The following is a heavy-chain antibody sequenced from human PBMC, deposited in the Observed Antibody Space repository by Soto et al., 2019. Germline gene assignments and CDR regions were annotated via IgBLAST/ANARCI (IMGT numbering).Heavy chain of an antibody. D-gene: IGHD2-21*01. CDR3: AKDAVYKDGLWLMDS. CDR2: VTGSGGQI. J-gene: IGHJ5*02. CDR1: GFTISTYA. V-gene: IGHV3-23*01. Sequence: GGSLRLSCAASGFTISTYAMTWVRQSPGKGLECVSGVTGSGGQIHYADSVKGRFTISKDNSKNTLYLQMSSLREEDTALYYCAKDAVYKDGLWLMDSWGQGTLVTVSS.